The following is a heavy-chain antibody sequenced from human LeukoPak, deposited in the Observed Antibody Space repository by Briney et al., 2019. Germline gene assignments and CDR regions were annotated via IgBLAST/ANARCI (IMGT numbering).Heavy chain of an antibody. CDR2: ISGSGGST. D-gene: IGHD3-22*01. CDR1: GFTFSTYA. V-gene: IGHV3-23*01. J-gene: IGHJ4*02. Sequence: PGGSLRLSCAASGFTFSTYAMNWVRQAPGKGLQWVSAISGSGGSTYYADSVKGRFTISRDNSKDTLYLQMNSLRAEDTAVYYCAKGGYYYDSSGIDYWGQGTLDTVSS. CDR3: AKGGYYYDSSGIDY.